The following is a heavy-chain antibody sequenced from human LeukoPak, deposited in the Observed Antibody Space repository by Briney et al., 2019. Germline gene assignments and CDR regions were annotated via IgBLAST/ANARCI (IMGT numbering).Heavy chain of an antibody. CDR2: IRGSAYRT. V-gene: IGHV3-23*01. J-gene: IGHJ4*02. CDR3: AKSFGICGYMTCDY. D-gene: IGHD1-1*01. Sequence: GGSLRLSCTASGFTFSTYAMSWVRQAPGKGLKWVFSIRGSAYRTYYADSVKGRCTVTWDSSKNTRYLQMNSLRAEDTAVYYCAKSFGICGYMTCDYWGQGTLVTVSS. CDR1: GFTFSTYA.